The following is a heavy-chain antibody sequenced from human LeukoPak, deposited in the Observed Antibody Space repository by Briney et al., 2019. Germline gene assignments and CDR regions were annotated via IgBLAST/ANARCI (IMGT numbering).Heavy chain of an antibody. V-gene: IGHV4-59*08. CDR2: IYYSGST. CDR3: ATNYDYVWGSYRSNAFDI. Sequence: PSETLSLTCTVSGGSISSYYWSWIRQPPGKGLGWIGYIYYSGSTNYNPSLKSRVTISVDTSKNQFSLKLSSVTAADTAVYYCATNYDYVWGSYRSNAFDIWGQGTMVTVSS. CDR1: GGSISSYY. J-gene: IGHJ3*02. D-gene: IGHD3-16*02.